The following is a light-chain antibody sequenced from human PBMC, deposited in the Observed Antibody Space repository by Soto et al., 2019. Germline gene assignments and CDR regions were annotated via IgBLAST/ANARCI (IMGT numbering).Light chain of an antibody. CDR1: QSITTW. Sequence: DIQMTQSPSTLSASVGDRVNITCRASQSITTWLAWYQQRPGKAPKLLIYDVSSLQSGVPSRFSGSGSGTDFTLTISCLQSEDFATYYCQQYYSYPRTFGQGTKVDIK. J-gene: IGKJ1*01. V-gene: IGKV1-5*01. CDR2: DVS. CDR3: QQYYSYPRT.